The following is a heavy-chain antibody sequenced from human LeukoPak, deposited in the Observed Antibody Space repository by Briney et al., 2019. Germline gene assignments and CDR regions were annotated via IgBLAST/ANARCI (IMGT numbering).Heavy chain of an antibody. J-gene: IGHJ4*02. CDR3: AKDFLSAWEQRGFDY. Sequence: GGSLRLSCAASGFTFSSYGMHWVRQAPGKGLEWVAFIRYDGSNKYYADSVKGRFTISRDNSKNTLYLQMNSLRAEDTAVYYCAKDFLSAWEQRGFDYWGQGTLVTVSS. D-gene: IGHD1-26*01. CDR2: IRYDGSNK. CDR1: GFTFSSYG. V-gene: IGHV3-30*02.